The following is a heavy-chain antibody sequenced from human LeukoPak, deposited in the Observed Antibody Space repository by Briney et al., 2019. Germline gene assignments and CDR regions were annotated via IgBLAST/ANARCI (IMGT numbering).Heavy chain of an antibody. CDR2: ISTSGSTI. J-gene: IGHJ4*02. CDR3: ARDCTNGVCYFPYYFDS. V-gene: IGHV3-48*03. Sequence: GGSLRLSCAASGFTFSSYEMNWVRQAPGKGLKWVSYISTSGSTIYYADSVKGRFTISRDNAKNSLYLQMNSLRAEDTAVYYCARDCTNGVCYFPYYFDSWGQGTLVTVSS. CDR1: GFTFSSYE. D-gene: IGHD2-8*01.